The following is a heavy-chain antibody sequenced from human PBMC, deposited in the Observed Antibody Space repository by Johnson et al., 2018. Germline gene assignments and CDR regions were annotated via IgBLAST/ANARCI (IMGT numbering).Heavy chain of an antibody. J-gene: IGHJ6*03. D-gene: IGHD2-2*02. CDR1: GFTFDDYA. CDR3: AKDKGYTVAYYSMDV. Sequence: EVQLVESGGAVVQPGGSLRLSCASSGFTFDDYAMHWVRQAPGKGLEWVSLITWDASVTYSADSVKGRFTISRDNSKNSLYLQMNSLRTEDTALYYCAKDKGYTVAYYSMDVWGNGTTVTVSS. V-gene: IGHV3-43*01. CDR2: ITWDASVT.